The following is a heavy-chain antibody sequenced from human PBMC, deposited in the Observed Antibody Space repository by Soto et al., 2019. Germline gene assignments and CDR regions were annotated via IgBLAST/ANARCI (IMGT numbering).Heavy chain of an antibody. V-gene: IGHV3-21*01. Sequence: GGSLRLSCAASGFTFSSYSMNWVRQAPGKGLEWVSSISSSSSYIYYADSVKGRFTISGDNAKNSLYLQMNSLRAEDTAVYYCARDGATTVTTDVAFDIWGQGTMVTVSS. J-gene: IGHJ3*02. CDR3: ARDGATTVTTDVAFDI. D-gene: IGHD4-17*01. CDR2: ISSSSSYI. CDR1: GFTFSSYS.